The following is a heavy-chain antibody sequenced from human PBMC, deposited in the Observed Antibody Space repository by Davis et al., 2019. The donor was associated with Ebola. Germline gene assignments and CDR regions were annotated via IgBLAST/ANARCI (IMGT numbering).Heavy chain of an antibody. CDR1: GYGFSNYG. CDR3: ARDRGFLEWFPYYYYGMDV. J-gene: IGHJ6*02. V-gene: IGHV1-18*01. CDR2: ISADNGNT. D-gene: IGHD3-3*01. Sequence: ASVKVSCKASGYGFSNYGISWVRQAPGQGLEWMGWISADNGNTNFAQKFQGRVTMTTDTSTSIAYMELRSLRSDDTAVYYCARDRGFLEWFPYYYYGMDVWGQGTTVTVSS.